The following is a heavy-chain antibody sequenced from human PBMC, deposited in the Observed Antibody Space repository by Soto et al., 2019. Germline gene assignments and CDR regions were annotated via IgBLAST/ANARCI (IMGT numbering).Heavy chain of an antibody. CDR2: VYYNETP. D-gene: IGHD3-10*01. V-gene: IGHV4-30-4*01. CDR1: GDSVTSGDYY. CDR3: AALLAGG. J-gene: IGHJ4*02. Sequence: QVQLQESGPRLVTPSQTLALTCTVSGDSVTSGDYYWSWIRQAPGKGLERIGYVYYNETPSYDPSLKSLSRISLDTSKNQFTLNLWSVTAADTTVYYCAALLAGGRGQGILVTVSS.